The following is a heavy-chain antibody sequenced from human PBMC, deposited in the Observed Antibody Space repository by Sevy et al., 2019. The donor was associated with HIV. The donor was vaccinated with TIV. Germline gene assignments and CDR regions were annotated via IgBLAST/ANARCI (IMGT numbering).Heavy chain of an antibody. CDR2: INSEGSFT. D-gene: IGHD3-16*01. CDR3: VRYQYYYGMDV. CDR1: GFTFSNYW. J-gene: IGHJ6*02. V-gene: IGHV3-74*01. Sequence: LSLTCAASGFTFSNYWMHWVRQVPGKGLAWVARINSEGSFTSYADVVKGRFTISRDNANNTLHLQMKSLRAEDTAVYYCVRYQYYYGMDVWGQGTTVTVSS.